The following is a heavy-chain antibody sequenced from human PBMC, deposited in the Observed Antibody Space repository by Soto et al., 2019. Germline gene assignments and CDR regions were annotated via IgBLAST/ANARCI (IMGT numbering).Heavy chain of an antibody. V-gene: IGHV4-39*01. CDR3: ARNLGFPGSYFSRVDD. D-gene: IGHD3-10*01. CDR1: GGSISSSSYY. CDR2: IYYSGST. J-gene: IGHJ4*02. Sequence: SETLSLTCTVSGGSISSSSYYWGWIRQPPGKGLEWIGSIYYSGSTYYNPSLKSRVTISVDTSKNQFSLKLSSVTAADTAVYYCARNLGFPGSYFSRVDDWGQGTLVTVSS.